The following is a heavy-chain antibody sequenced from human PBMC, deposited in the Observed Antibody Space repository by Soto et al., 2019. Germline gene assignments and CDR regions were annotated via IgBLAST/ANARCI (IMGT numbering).Heavy chain of an antibody. CDR3: ARNLMDYDILTGYYMGYYFDY. CDR2: INAGNGNT. CDR1: GYTFTSYA. D-gene: IGHD3-9*01. Sequence: QVQLVQSGAEVKKPGASVKVSCKASGYTFTSYAMHWVRQAPGQRLEWMGWINAGNGNTIYSQKFQGRVTITRDTSASTDYMELSSLTSENTAVYYCARNLMDYDILTGYYMGYYFDYWGQGTLVTVSS. V-gene: IGHV1-3*01. J-gene: IGHJ4*02.